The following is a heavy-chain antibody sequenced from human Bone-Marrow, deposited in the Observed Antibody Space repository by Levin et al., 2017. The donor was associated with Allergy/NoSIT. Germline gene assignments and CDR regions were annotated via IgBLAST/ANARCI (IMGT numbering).Heavy chain of an antibody. CDR2: INANSGDT. J-gene: IGHJ4*02. D-gene: IGHD1-1*01. V-gene: IGHV1-2*02. CDR1: GFTFTDYY. Sequence: GESLKISCKASGFTFTDYYIHWVRQAPGQGLEWMGWINANSGDTNSAQKFQGRVTLTRDTSITTAFLDLNSLRPDDTALYYCARIVSRVMPTTAAYWGQGTLVNVSS. CDR3: ARIVSRVMPTTAAY.